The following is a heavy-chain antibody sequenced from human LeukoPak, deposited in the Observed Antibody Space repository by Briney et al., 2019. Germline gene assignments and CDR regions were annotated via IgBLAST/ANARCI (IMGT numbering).Heavy chain of an antibody. CDR2: IFPGDSQT. D-gene: IGHD3-16*01. CDR3: ARQRNWAFLDF. V-gene: IGHV5-51*01. J-gene: IGHJ4*02. Sequence: GESLKISCRASGYDFTKYWIVWVRQVPGKDLELVALIFPGDSQTRYIPSFQGHVTTSVDTSINTAYLQWSSLQVSDTGLYYCARQRNWAFLDFWGQGTLVAVSS. CDR1: GYDFTKYW.